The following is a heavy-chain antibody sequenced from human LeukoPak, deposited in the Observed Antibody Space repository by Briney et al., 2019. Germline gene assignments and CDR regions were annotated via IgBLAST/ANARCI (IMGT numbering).Heavy chain of an antibody. CDR3: ATGGANAAAANWLDP. CDR1: GYTFTGYY. CDR2: INPNSGAT. J-gene: IGHJ5*02. Sequence: GAPVKVSCKASGYTFTGYYMHWVRQAPGQGLEWMGWINPNSGATNYAQKFQGRVTMTRDTSISTAYMELDSLRSDDTAVYYCATGGANAAAANWLDPWGQGTLVTVSS. V-gene: IGHV1-2*02. D-gene: IGHD6-13*01.